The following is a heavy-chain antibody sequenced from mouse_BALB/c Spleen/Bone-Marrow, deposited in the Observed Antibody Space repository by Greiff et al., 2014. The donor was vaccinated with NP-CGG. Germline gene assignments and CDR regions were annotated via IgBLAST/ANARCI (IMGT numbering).Heavy chain of an antibody. Sequence: EVQLQQSGAELVRSGASVKLSCTASGLNIKDYYMHWVKQRPEQGLEWIGWIDPGNGDTEYAPKFQAKATVTADTSSNTAFLQLNILTSEDTAVYYCCVLGGGGFAYWGQGTLVTVSA. CDR2: IDPGNGDT. J-gene: IGHJ3*01. V-gene: IGHV14-4*02. CDR1: GLNIKDYY. CDR3: CVLGGGGFAY.